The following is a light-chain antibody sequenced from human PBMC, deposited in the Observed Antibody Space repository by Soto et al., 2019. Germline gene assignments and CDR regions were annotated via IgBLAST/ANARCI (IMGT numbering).Light chain of an antibody. CDR2: DDY. V-gene: IGLV3-21*02. CDR3: KVWDNPSAHVV. Sequence: SYELTQPPSVSVAPGQTARITCGGNNIGTKSVHWYQQKPGQAPVLVVYDDYDRPSWIPERFSGSNSGNTATLTISTVEAGDEAEYYCKVWDNPSAHVVFGGGTKVTVL. J-gene: IGLJ3*02. CDR1: NIGTKS.